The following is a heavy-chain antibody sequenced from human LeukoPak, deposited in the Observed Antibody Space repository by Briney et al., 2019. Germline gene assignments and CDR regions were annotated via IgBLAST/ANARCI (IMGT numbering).Heavy chain of an antibody. CDR2: INPDSGVT. Sequence: ASVKVSCKASGYTFTTYFIHWARQAPGQGPEWMGWINPDSGVTKSAQKFQGRVTMTRDTSIITAYMELSSLTSDDTAVYYCARVGDGGTHLTYWAQGTLVTVSS. J-gene: IGHJ4*02. CDR1: GYTFTTYF. D-gene: IGHD3-10*01. CDR3: ARVGDGGTHLTY. V-gene: IGHV1-2*02.